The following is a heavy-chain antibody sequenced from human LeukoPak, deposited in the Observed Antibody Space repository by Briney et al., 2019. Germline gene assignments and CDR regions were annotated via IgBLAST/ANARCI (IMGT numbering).Heavy chain of an antibody. CDR2: INSDGSST. Sequence: GGSLRLXCAASGFTFSSYWMHWVRQAPGKALVWVSRINSDGSSTSYADSVKGRFTISRDNAKNTLYLQMNSLRAEDTAVYYCAKNPRSYYYDSSGYYYVDYWGQGTLVTVSS. V-gene: IGHV3-74*01. CDR3: AKNPRSYYYDSSGYYYVDY. CDR1: GFTFSSYW. D-gene: IGHD3-22*01. J-gene: IGHJ4*02.